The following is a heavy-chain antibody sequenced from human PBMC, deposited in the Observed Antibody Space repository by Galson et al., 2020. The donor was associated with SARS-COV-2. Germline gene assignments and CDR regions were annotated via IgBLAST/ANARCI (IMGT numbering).Heavy chain of an antibody. V-gene: IGHV3-21*01. CDR3: ARNLDSTGVNDYYGMDV. J-gene: IGHJ6*02. CDR2: ISSSGLYI. CDR1: EFSFSSYS. Sequence: TGGSLRLSCTASEFSFSSYSMNWVRQAPGKGLEWVASISSSGLYIHYADSVEGRFTIARDNAKNSLFLQMNSLRGEDTAVYYCARNLDSTGVNDYYGMDVWGQGTTVTVSS. D-gene: IGHD2-8*02.